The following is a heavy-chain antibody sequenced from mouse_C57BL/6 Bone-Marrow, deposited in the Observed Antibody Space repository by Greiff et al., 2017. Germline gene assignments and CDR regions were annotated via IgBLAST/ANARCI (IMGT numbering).Heavy chain of an antibody. V-gene: IGHV14-3*01. D-gene: IGHD1-1*01. CDR1: GFNIKNTY. CDR3: SRIGSSKGYFDV. J-gene: IGHJ1*03. CDR2: IDPANGNT. Sequence: DVQLVESVAELVRPGASVKLSCTASGFNIKNTYMHWVKQRPEQGLEWIGRIDPANGNTRYAPKFQGKATITAYTSSNTAYLQLSSLTSEDTAIYYGSRIGSSKGYFDVWGTGTTATVSA.